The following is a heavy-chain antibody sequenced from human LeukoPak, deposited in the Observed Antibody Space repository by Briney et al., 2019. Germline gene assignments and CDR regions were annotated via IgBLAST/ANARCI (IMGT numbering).Heavy chain of an antibody. Sequence: VASVKVSCKASGGTFSSYAISWVRQAPGQGLEWMGGIIPIFGTANYAQKFQGRVTITADESTSTAYMELSSLRSEDTAVYYCASKGYYDSSGYLDYWGQGTLVTVSS. CDR2: IIPIFGTA. D-gene: IGHD3-22*01. J-gene: IGHJ4*02. CDR1: GGTFSSYA. V-gene: IGHV1-69*13. CDR3: ASKGYYDSSGYLDY.